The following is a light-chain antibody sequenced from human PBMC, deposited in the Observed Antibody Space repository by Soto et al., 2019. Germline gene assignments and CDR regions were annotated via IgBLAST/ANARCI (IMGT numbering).Light chain of an antibody. CDR2: DAS. J-gene: IGKJ1*01. CDR3: QQSNNWPRT. Sequence: ELVLTQSPATMSLAPGERDTLSCRASQSVSSYLAWYQQKPGQAPRLLIYDASNRATGIPARFSGSGSGTEFTLTISSLQSEDFAVYYCQQSNNWPRTFGQGTKVDIK. V-gene: IGKV3-11*01. CDR1: QSVSSY.